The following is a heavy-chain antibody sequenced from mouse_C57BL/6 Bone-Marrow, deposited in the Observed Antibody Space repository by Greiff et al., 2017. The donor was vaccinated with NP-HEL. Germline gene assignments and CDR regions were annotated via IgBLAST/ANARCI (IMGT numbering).Heavy chain of an antibody. Sequence: QVQLQQSGAELVKPGASVKISCKASGYAFSSYWMNWVKQRPGKGLEWIGQIYPGDGDTNYNGKFKSQATLTADKSSSTSYMQRSSWTSEDSSVCFCARVGLRRGYAMDYWGQGTSVTVSS. J-gene: IGHJ4*01. CDR1: GYAFSSYW. V-gene: IGHV1-80*01. CDR3: ARVGLRRGYAMDY. D-gene: IGHD2-4*01. CDR2: IYPGDGDT.